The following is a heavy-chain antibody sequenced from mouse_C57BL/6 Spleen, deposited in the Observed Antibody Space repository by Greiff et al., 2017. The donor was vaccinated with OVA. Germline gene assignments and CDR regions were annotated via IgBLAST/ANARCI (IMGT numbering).Heavy chain of an antibody. CDR3: AKRGYDGYYGAMDY. CDR2: IWRGGST. V-gene: IGHV2-5*01. CDR1: GFSLTSYG. J-gene: IGHJ4*01. Sequence: QVQLKQSGPGLVQPSQSLSITCTVSGFSLTSYGVHWVRQSPGKGLEWLGVIWRGGSTDYNAAFMSRLSITKDNSKSQVFFKMNSLQADDTAIDYCAKRGYDGYYGAMDYWGQGTSVTVSS. D-gene: IGHD2-3*01.